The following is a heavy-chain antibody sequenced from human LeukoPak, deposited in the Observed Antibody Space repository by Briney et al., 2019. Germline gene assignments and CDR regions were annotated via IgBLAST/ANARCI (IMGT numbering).Heavy chain of an antibody. D-gene: IGHD3-22*01. Sequence: ASLTVSCNISGYTLTDFSMHWVRQAPGKGLEWMGGFNREDDEPIYAPHFRGRVTVTEDTSTDTAYMELSSLRSEDTAVYYCATLDPYYDNSGRPLIPDWGQGTLVTVSS. J-gene: IGHJ4*02. CDR2: FNREDDEP. CDR3: ATLDPYYDNSGRPLIPD. V-gene: IGHV1-24*01. CDR1: GYTLTDFS.